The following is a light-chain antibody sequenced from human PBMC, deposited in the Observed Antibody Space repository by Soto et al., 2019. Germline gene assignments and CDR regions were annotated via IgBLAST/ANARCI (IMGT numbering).Light chain of an antibody. CDR2: AAS. Sequence: DIPMTQSPSSLSASVGDRVTITCRASQSISDSLNWYQHKPGTAPKVLIYAASSLQSWVPARFSGGGSGTDFTLTISSLQPEDFVTYFCQQSFSFAASFGGGTKVEIK. V-gene: IGKV1-39*01. J-gene: IGKJ4*01. CDR1: QSISDS. CDR3: QQSFSFAAS.